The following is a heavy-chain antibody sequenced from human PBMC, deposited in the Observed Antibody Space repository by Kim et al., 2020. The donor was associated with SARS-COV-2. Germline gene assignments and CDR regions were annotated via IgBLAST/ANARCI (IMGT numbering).Heavy chain of an antibody. D-gene: IGHD3-10*01. CDR3: ERGKYYYGSGIVLNWVFA. CDR1: GYTFTSYG. Sequence: ASVKVSCKASGYTFTSYGISWVRQAPGQGPEWLGWISAYNGNTNYSHKPQGRVTMTTDTSTCTAYMDLRSLRSDDTAMYYGERGKYYYGSGIVLNWVFAWSQGAMVTVSS. CDR2: ISAYNGNT. V-gene: IGHV1-18*04. J-gene: IGHJ3*01.